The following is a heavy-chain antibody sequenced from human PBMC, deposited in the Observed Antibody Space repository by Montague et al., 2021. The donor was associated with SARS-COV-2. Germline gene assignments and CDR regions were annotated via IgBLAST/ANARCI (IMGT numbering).Heavy chain of an antibody. CDR1: AFTFSNYA. J-gene: IGHJ4*02. V-gene: IGHV3-30-3*01. D-gene: IGHD6-19*01. CDR3: ARESVRAVAGDLDY. Sequence: SLRLSLSASAFTFSNYAMHWVRQAPGKGLEWVAFISYDGSKKYYADSVKGRFTISRDNSKNTLYLQMNSLRAEDTAVYYCARESVRAVAGDLDYWGQGTLVTVSS. CDR2: ISYDGSKK.